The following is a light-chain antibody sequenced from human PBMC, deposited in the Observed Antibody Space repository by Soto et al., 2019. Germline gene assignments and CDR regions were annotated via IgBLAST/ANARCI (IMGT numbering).Light chain of an antibody. CDR3: QQYGSSPLT. J-gene: IGKJ1*01. Sequence: ETVLTQSPGTLSLSPGERATLSCRASQTIRSNYLAWYRQTPGQAPRLLIYGASNMATGIADRFSGSGSGTDFTLIISRVEPEDFALYYCQQYGSSPLTFGQGTKVEIK. CDR2: GAS. CDR1: QTIRSNY. V-gene: IGKV3-20*01.